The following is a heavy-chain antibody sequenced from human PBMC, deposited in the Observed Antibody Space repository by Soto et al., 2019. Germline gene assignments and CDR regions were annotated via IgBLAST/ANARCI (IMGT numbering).Heavy chain of an antibody. V-gene: IGHV1-69*02. Sequence: ASVKVSCKASGGTFSSYTISWVRQAPGQGLEWMGRIIPILGIANYAQKFQGRVTITADKSTSTAYMELSSLRSEDTAVYYCAVTSSHLGYIKGMDVWGKGTTVTVSS. CDR1: GGTFSSYT. D-gene: IGHD2-2*01. CDR2: IIPILGIA. CDR3: AVTSSHLGYIKGMDV. J-gene: IGHJ6*04.